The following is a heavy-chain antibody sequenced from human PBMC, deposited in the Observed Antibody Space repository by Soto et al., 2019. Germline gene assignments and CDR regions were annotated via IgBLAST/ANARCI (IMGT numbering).Heavy chain of an antibody. CDR3: ARDRYGDSRWGQDDFDN. CDR1: GFTFSSYA. V-gene: IGHV3-23*01. CDR2: LSDSGNNT. Sequence: GGSLRLSCAASGFTFSSYAMSWVRQAPGKGLEWVSTLSDSGNNTYYADSVKGRCTISRDNSKNTLYLQMNSLRAEDTAVYYCARDRYGDSRWGQDDFDNWGQGTLVTVSS. D-gene: IGHD4-17*01. J-gene: IGHJ4*02.